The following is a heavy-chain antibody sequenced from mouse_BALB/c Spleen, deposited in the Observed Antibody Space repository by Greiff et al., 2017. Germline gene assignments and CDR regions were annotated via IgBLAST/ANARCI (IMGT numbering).Heavy chain of an antibody. CDR2: IRLKSNNYAT. CDR3: TRESTAYAMDY. Sequence: EVKLEESGGGLVQPGGSMKLSCVASGFTFSNYWMNWVRQSPEKGLEWVAEIRLKSNNYATHYAESVKGRFTISRDDSKSSVYLQMNNLRAEDTGIYYCTRESTAYAMDYWGQGTSVTVSS. CDR1: GFTFSNYW. D-gene: IGHD1-2*01. V-gene: IGHV6-6*02. J-gene: IGHJ4*01.